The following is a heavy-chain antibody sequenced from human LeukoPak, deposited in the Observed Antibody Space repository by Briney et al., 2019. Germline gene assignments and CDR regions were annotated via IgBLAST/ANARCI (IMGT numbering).Heavy chain of an antibody. CDR2: IYYSGST. J-gene: IGHJ4*02. V-gene: IGHV4-61*01. CDR1: GGSVNSGSYY. D-gene: IGHD1-26*01. CDR3: ARAAYSGSYHSDY. Sequence: SETLSLTCTVSGGSVNSGSYYWNWIRQPPGKGLEWIGYIYYSGSTNYNPSLKSRVTISVDTSKNQFSLKLRSVTAADTAVYYCARAAYSGSYHSDYWGQGTLVTVSS.